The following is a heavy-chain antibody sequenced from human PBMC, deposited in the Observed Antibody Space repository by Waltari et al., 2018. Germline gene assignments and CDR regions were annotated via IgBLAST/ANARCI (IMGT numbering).Heavy chain of an antibody. CDR2: IYYSGST. CDR3: ARGSTQVQH. J-gene: IGHJ1*01. D-gene: IGHD2-2*01. Sequence: QVQLQESGPGLVKPSETLSLTCTVSGGSISSHYWSWIRQPPGKGLEWIGYIYYSGSTNYNPSLKSRVTISVDTSKNQFSLKLSSVTAADTAVYYCARGSTQVQHWGQGTLVTVSS. CDR1: GGSISSHY. V-gene: IGHV4-59*11.